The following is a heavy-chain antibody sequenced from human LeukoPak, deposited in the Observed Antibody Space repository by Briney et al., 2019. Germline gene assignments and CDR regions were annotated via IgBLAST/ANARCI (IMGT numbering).Heavy chain of an antibody. CDR1: GDTFSNSA. J-gene: IGHJ4*02. CDR2: IIPIFATA. CDR3: ARGPIYLMYPSGYFDS. V-gene: IGHV1-69*13. Sequence: SVKVSCKASGDTFSNSAVNWLRQAPGQGLEWMGGIIPIFATANYAQKFQGRVTITADESTNTAYLELHRLGSEDTAVYFCARGPIYLMYPSGYFDSWGQGTLVTVSS. D-gene: IGHD1-26*01.